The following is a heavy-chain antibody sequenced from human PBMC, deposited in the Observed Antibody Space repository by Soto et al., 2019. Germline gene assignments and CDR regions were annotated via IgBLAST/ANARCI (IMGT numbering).Heavy chain of an antibody. D-gene: IGHD1-1*01. CDR3: ARDAHNLLDV. V-gene: IGHV6-1*01. J-gene: IGHJ6*02. Sequence: SQTLSLTCAISGDSVSSNSAAWNWIRQPPSRGLEWLGRTYYRSKWYNDYAVSVKSRIIISPDTSKNQFSLQLNSVTPEDTAVYYCARDAHNLLDVWGQGTTVTVSS. CDR2: TYYRSKWYN. CDR1: GDSVSSNSAA.